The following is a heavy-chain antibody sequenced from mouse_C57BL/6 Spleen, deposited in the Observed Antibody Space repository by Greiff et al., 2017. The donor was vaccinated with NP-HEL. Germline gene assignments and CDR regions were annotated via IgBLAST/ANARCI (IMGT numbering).Heavy chain of an antibody. CDR1: GYTFTSYW. Sequence: QVQLQQPGAELVMPGASVKLSCKASGYTFTSYWMHWVKQRPGQGLEWIGEIDPSDSYTNYNQKFKGKSTLTVDKSSSTAYMQLSSLTSEDSAVYYCASLAEGAYWGQGTLVTVSA. CDR2: IDPSDSYT. CDR3: ASLAEGAY. V-gene: IGHV1-69*01. J-gene: IGHJ3*01.